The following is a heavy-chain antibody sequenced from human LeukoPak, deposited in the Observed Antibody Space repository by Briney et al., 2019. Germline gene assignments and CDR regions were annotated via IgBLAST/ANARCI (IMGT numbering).Heavy chain of an antibody. J-gene: IGHJ5*02. CDR3: ARAHDYGGNSDQ. CDR2: MNPNSGNT. D-gene: IGHD4-23*01. Sequence: ASVKVSCKASGYTFTSYDINWVRQATGQGLEWMGWMNPNSGNTGYAQKFQGRVTMTRNTSISTAYMELSSLRSEDTAVYYCARAHDYGGNSDQWGQGTLVTVSS. V-gene: IGHV1-8*01. CDR1: GYTFTSYD.